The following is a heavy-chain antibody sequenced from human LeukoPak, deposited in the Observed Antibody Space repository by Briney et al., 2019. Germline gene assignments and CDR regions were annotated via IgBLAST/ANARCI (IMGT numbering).Heavy chain of an antibody. D-gene: IGHD3-3*01. Sequence: GASVKVSCKASGYTFTGYYMHWVRQAPGQGLEWMGIINPSGGSTSYAQKFQGRVTVTRDMSTSTVYMELSSLRSEDTAVYYCARGLYDFPFDYWGQGTLVTVSS. J-gene: IGHJ4*02. CDR2: INPSGGST. CDR3: ARGLYDFPFDY. CDR1: GYTFTGYY. V-gene: IGHV1-46*01.